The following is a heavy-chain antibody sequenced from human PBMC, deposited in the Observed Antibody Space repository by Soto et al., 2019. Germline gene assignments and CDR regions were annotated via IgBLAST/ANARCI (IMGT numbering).Heavy chain of an antibody. CDR3: ARWGTTGGFDL. D-gene: IGHD3-16*01. V-gene: IGHV3-30*14. J-gene: IGHJ4*02. Sequence: QVQLVESGGGVVQPGTSLRLSCAAAGFRFKSFVMHWVRQAPGKGLEWVAFTSYDGNNKDYGDSVKGRFTVSRDNSQNPLHLQMDFLRPEHTALYYCARWGTTGGFDLWGQGTLVSVSS. CDR2: TSYDGNNK. CDR1: GFRFKSFV.